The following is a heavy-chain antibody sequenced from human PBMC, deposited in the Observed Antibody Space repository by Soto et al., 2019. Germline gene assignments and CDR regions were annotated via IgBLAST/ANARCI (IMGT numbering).Heavy chain of an antibody. CDR2: IWYDGSNK. Sequence: QVQLVESGGGVVQPGRSLGLSCAASGFTFSSYGMHWVRQAPGKGLEWVAVIWYDGSNKYYADSVKGRFTISRDNSKNTLYLQMNSLRAEDTAVYYCAREGTYRSGGSCYPHFDYWGQGTLVTVSS. D-gene: IGHD2-15*01. CDR3: AREGTYRSGGSCYPHFDY. CDR1: GFTFSSYG. V-gene: IGHV3-33*01. J-gene: IGHJ4*02.